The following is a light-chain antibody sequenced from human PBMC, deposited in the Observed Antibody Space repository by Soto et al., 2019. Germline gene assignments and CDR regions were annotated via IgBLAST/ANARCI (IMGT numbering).Light chain of an antibody. CDR2: DND. V-gene: IGLV1-44*01. CDR1: TSNIGTNT. J-gene: IGLJ2*01. Sequence: QSVLTQPPSASGTPGQRVTISCSGSTSNIGTNTVNWYQHLPGTAPKLLIYDNDQRPSGVPDRFSGSRSGTSASLAINGLQSEDEAAYYCAAWDNTLDGHVVFGGGTKLTVL. CDR3: AAWDNTLDGHVV.